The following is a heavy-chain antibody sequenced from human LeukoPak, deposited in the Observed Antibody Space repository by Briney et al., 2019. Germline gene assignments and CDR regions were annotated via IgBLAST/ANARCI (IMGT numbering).Heavy chain of an antibody. CDR1: GGSISSSSYY. Sequence: SETLSLTCTVSGGSISSSSYYWGWLRQPPGKGLEWIGSIYYSGSTYYNPSLKSRVTISVDTSKNQFSLKLSSVTAADTAVYYCARYSSSWVDYRGQGTLVTVSS. V-gene: IGHV4-39*01. J-gene: IGHJ4*02. CDR3: ARYSSSWVDY. D-gene: IGHD6-13*01. CDR2: IYYSGST.